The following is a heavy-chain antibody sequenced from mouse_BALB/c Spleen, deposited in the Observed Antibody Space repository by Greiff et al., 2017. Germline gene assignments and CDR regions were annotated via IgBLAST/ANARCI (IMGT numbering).Heavy chain of an antibody. J-gene: IGHJ3*01. CDR2: ISDGGSYT. CDR3: ARGYDSWFAY. Sequence: EVQGVESGGGLVKPGGSLKLSCAASGFTFSDYYMYWVRQTPEKRLEWVATISDGGSYTYYPDSVKGRFTISRDNAKNNLYLQMSSLKSEDTAMYYCARGYDSWFAYWGQGTLVTVSA. V-gene: IGHV5-4*02. CDR1: GFTFSDYY. D-gene: IGHD2-14*01.